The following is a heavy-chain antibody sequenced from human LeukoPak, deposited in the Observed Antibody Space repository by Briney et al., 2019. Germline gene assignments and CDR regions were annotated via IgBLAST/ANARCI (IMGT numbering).Heavy chain of an antibody. CDR3: ARGVKLKVRYGYYYYMDV. CDR2: IYTRGST. Sequence: PSETLSLTCTVSGGSISSGSYYWSWSRQPAGKRLEWVGSIYTRGSTNCNPSLKSRVTMTLETTNSQCSLKLSSVTAGDTAVYYCARGVKLKVRYGYYYYMDVWGKGTTVTVSS. V-gene: IGHV4-61*02. CDR1: GGSISSGSYY. D-gene: IGHD1-1*01. J-gene: IGHJ6*03.